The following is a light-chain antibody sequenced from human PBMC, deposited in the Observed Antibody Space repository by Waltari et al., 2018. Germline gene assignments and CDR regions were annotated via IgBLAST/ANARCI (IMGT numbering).Light chain of an antibody. J-gene: IGLJ2*01. V-gene: IGLV2-14*03. CDR3: TSYTSSSTFHVV. Sequence: QSALTQPASVSGSPGQSFTLSFTGTSRDICGYAYVSWYQQHPGKAPKLIIYDVSSRPSGVSNRFSGSKSGNTASLTISGLQAEDEADYYCTSYTSSSTFHVVFGGGTKLTVL. CDR1: SRDICGYAY. CDR2: DVS.